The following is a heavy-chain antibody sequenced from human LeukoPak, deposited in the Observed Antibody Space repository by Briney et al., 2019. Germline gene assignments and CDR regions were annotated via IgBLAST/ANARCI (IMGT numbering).Heavy chain of an antibody. V-gene: IGHV4-34*01. CDR2: INHSGRT. CDR1: GGSFSDYF. Sequence: PSETLSLTCAVYGGSFSDYFWGWIRQPPGKGLEWIGKINHSGRTYYNPSLKSRVTISVDTSKNQFSLNLSSVTAADTAVYYCARDAVVVPAAIHYGMDVWGQGTTVTVSS. J-gene: IGHJ6*02. CDR3: ARDAVVVPAAIHYGMDV. D-gene: IGHD2-2*01.